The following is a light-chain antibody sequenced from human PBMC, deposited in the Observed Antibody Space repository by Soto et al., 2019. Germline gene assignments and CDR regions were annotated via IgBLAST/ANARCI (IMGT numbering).Light chain of an antibody. CDR2: ANS. Sequence: QSVLTQPPSASGTTGQTVTISCSGSNSNIGSKPVSWYQQLPGTAPKLLIYANSNRPSGVPDRFSGSKSGTSASLAITGLQAEDEADYYCQSYDTNMNGYVFGTGTKLTVL. J-gene: IGLJ1*01. CDR3: QSYDTNMNGYV. CDR1: NSNIGSKP. V-gene: IGLV1-44*01.